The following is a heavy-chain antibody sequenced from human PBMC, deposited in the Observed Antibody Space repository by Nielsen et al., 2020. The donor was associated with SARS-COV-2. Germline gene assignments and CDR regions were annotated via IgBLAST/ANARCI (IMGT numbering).Heavy chain of an antibody. V-gene: IGHV4-34*09. J-gene: IGHJ4*02. CDR1: GGSFSGYY. CDR2: INHSGST. D-gene: IGHD6-6*01. CDR3: ASFTIAGRHFDY. Sequence: LRLSCAVYGGSFSGYYWSWIRQPPGKGLEWIGEINHSGSTNYNPSLKSRVTISVDTSKNQFSLKLSSVTAADTAVYYCASFTIAGRHFDYWGRGALVTVSS.